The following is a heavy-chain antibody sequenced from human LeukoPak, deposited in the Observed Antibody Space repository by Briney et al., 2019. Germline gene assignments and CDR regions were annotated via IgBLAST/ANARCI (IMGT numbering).Heavy chain of an antibody. V-gene: IGHV3-53*01. J-gene: IGHJ3*02. CDR3: ARDAHYYDSSGYFDAFDI. D-gene: IGHD3-22*01. Sequence: PGGSLRLSCAASGFTVSSNYMSWVRQAPGKGLEWVSVIYSGGSTYYADSVKGRFTISRDNSKNTLYLQMNSLRAEDTAVYYCARDAHYYDSSGYFDAFDIWGQGTMVTVSS. CDR2: IYSGGST. CDR1: GFTVSSNY.